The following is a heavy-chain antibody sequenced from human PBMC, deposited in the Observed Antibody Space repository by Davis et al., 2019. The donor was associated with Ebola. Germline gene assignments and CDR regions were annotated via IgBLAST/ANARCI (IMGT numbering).Heavy chain of an antibody. CDR2: MNTNSGNT. V-gene: IGHV1-8*02. Sequence: ASVKVSCKASGYTFTSYGISWVRQAPGQGLEWMGWMNTNSGNTGYAQKFQGRVTMTRNTSISTAYMELSSLRSEDTAVYYCARDRTFNYYDSSGWENDIWGQGTMVTVSS. CDR1: GYTFTSYG. CDR3: ARDRTFNYYDSSGWENDI. J-gene: IGHJ3*02. D-gene: IGHD3-22*01.